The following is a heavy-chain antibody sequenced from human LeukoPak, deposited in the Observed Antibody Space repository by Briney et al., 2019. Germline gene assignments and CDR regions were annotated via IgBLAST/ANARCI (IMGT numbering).Heavy chain of an antibody. V-gene: IGHV1-69*06. Sequence: SVKVSCKSSGGTFSSYAVSWVRQAPGQGLEWMGGLIPIFGTPSYSPKFQGRVTISADKPTSTAYMELSRLRSEDTALYYCVRSTTRLTVADTFDSWGQGTLVTVSS. CDR2: LIPIFGTP. CDR1: GGTFSSYA. J-gene: IGHJ4*02. D-gene: IGHD6-19*01. CDR3: VRSTTRLTVADTFDS.